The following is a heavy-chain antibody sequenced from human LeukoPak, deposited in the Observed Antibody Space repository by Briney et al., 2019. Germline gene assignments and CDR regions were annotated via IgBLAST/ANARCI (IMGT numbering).Heavy chain of an antibody. Sequence: PGGSLRLSCAASRFTFSDYWMGWVRQTPGKGLEWVADMNPDGSAKYYVDSVKGRFIISRDNARNSVYLQMNSLRVEDTAVYYCARGRWQQLGKNWFDPWGQGTLVTVSS. D-gene: IGHD6-13*01. CDR3: ARGRWQQLGKNWFDP. J-gene: IGHJ5*02. CDR2: MNPDGSAK. CDR1: RFTFSDYW. V-gene: IGHV3-7*01.